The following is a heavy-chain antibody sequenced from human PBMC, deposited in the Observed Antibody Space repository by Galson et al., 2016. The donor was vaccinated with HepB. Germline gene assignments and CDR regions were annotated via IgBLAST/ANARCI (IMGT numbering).Heavy chain of an antibody. V-gene: IGHV3-21*01. CDR3: ARGRPLYDSSGYYLDY. CDR1: GFTFSTYS. Sequence: SLRLSCAASGFTFSTYSMSWVRQAPGKGLEWVSSISGSSRYIYNADSMRGRFSISRDNAKNSLYLQMNSLRAEDTAVYYCARGRPLYDSSGYYLDYWGQGTLVTVSS. J-gene: IGHJ4*02. D-gene: IGHD3-22*01. CDR2: ISGSSRYI.